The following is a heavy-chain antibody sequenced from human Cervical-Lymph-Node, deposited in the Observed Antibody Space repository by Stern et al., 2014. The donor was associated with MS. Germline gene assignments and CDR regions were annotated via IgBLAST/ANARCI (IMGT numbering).Heavy chain of an antibody. CDR1: GFTFSNAW. D-gene: IGHD5-12*01. CDR3: TTNIV. CDR2: IKSKNDGGTI. Sequence: EMQLVESGGGLVKPGGSLRLSCAASGFTFSNAWMSWVRQAPGKGLEWVGRIKSKNDGGTIDYAAPVIGRFTISRDDSKSTLYLQMNSLKSEDTAVYYCTTNIVWGQGTLVTVSS. V-gene: IGHV3-15*01. J-gene: IGHJ4*02.